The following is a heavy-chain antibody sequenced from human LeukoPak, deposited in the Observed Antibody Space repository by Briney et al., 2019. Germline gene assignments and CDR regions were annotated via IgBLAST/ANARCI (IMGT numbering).Heavy chain of an antibody. CDR1: GFTFSSYA. CDR2: ISSSGSTI. Sequence: GGSLRLSCAASGFTFSSYAMSWVRQAPGKGLEWVSYISSSGSTIYYADSVKGRFTISRDNAKNSLYLQMNSLRAEDTAVYYCAGYAPYNWFDPWGQGTLVTVSS. J-gene: IGHJ5*02. V-gene: IGHV3-48*04. CDR3: AGYAPYNWFDP.